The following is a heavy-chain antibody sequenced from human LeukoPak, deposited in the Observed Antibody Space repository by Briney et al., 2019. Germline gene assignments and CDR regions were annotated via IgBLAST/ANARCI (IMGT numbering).Heavy chain of an antibody. CDR3: ARDRLLWFGELFDY. J-gene: IGHJ4*02. Sequence: GGSLRLSCAASGFTFSSYGMHWVRQAPGKGLEWVAVIWYDGSNKYYADSVKGRFTISRDNSKNTLYLQMNSLRAEDTAVYYCARDRLLWFGELFDYWGQGTLVTVSS. V-gene: IGHV3-33*01. CDR1: GFTFSSYG. CDR2: IWYDGSNK. D-gene: IGHD3-10*01.